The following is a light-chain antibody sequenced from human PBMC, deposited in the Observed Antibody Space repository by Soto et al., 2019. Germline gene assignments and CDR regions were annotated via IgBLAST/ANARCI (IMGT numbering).Light chain of an antibody. CDR2: EVT. CDR1: SGDIGSYNR. Sequence: QSALTQPASVSGSPGQSITISCTGTSGDIGSYNRVSWYQQHPGKAPKLIIYEVTYRPSGVSNRFSGSKSGNTASLTISGLQAEDEAEYYCSSYTNITTRACVFGTGTKLTVL. V-gene: IGLV2-14*01. CDR3: SSYTNITTRACV. J-gene: IGLJ1*01.